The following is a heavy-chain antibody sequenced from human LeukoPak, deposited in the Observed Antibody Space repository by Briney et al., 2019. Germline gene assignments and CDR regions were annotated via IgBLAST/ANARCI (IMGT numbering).Heavy chain of an antibody. J-gene: IGHJ6*02. CDR2: IYSGGST. Sequence: GGSLRLSCAASGFTVSSNYMSWVRQAPGKGLEWVSVIYSGGSTYYADSVKGRFTISRHNSKNTLYLQMNSLRAEDTAVYYCARGFGILVDYYGMDVWGQGTTVTVSS. D-gene: IGHD2-8*02. V-gene: IGHV3-53*04. CDR1: GFTVSSNY. CDR3: ARGFGILVDYYGMDV.